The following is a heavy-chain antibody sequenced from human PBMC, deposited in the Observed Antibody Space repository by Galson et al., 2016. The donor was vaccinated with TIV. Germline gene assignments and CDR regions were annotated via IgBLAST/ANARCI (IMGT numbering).Heavy chain of an antibody. D-gene: IGHD3/OR15-3a*01. Sequence: KVSCKGSGYRFTNYWIGWVRQMPGKGLEWVAIIYPGDSETRYSPSFQGQVTISADKSINTAFVQWSSLKASDTAMYYCARALWTGNYFFDFWGQGTLVTVSS. J-gene: IGHJ4*02. CDR2: IYPGDSET. CDR3: ARALWTGNYFFDF. V-gene: IGHV5-51*01. CDR1: GYRFTNYW.